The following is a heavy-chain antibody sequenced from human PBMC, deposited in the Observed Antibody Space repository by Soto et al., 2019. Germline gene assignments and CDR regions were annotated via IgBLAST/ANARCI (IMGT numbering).Heavy chain of an antibody. CDR1: GASISRLY. CDR3: ARLQLEPESYFDY. Sequence: SETLSLTCTVSGASISRLYWSWLRQSPGKGLEWIGYIYYTGKTNYNASLKSRVTISVDASKKQCSLKLSSVTAADTAVYYCARLQLEPESYFDYWGQGTLVTVSS. CDR2: IYYTGKT. V-gene: IGHV4-59*11. D-gene: IGHD1-1*01. J-gene: IGHJ4*02.